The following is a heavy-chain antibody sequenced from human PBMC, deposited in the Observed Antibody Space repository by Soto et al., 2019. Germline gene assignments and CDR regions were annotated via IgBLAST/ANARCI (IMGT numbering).Heavy chain of an antibody. CDR2: IWYDGSNK. CDR1: GFTFSSYG. Sequence: QVQLVESGGGVVQPGRSLRLSCAASGFTFSSYGMHWVRQAPGKGLEWVAVIWYDGSNKYYADSVKGRFTISRDNSNNTLFLQMNSLRAEDTAVYYCALLVVPAAMSAFDIWGQGTMVTVSS. J-gene: IGHJ3*02. V-gene: IGHV3-33*01. CDR3: ALLVVPAAMSAFDI. D-gene: IGHD2-2*01.